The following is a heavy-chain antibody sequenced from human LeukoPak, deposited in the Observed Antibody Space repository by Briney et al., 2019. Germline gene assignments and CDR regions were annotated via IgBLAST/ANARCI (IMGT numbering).Heavy chain of an antibody. J-gene: IGHJ5*02. CDR2: IYSGGST. Sequence: GGSLRLSCAASGFVVNYNYMSWVRQAPGKGLEWVSVIYSGGSTYYADSVKGRFTISRDNSKNTVYLQMNVLRVEDTAVYYCARVKVGITYWFDPWGQGTLVTVSS. CDR1: GFVVNYNY. CDR3: ARVKVGITYWFDP. D-gene: IGHD1-26*01. V-gene: IGHV3-66*01.